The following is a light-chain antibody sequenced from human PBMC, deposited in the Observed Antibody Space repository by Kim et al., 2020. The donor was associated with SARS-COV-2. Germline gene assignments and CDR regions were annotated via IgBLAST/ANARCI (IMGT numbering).Light chain of an antibody. CDR2: DAS. Sequence: LSPGERATLSCRASQSVSSYLAWYQQKPGQAPRLLIYDASNRATGIPARFSGSGSGTDFTLTSSSLEPEDFAVYYCQQRSNWPLTFGGGTKVEIK. J-gene: IGKJ4*01. V-gene: IGKV3-11*01. CDR3: QQRSNWPLT. CDR1: QSVSSY.